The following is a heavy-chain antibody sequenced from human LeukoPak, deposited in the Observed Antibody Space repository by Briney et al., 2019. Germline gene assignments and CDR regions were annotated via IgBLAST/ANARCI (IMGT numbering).Heavy chain of an antibody. J-gene: IGHJ4*02. Sequence: SGGPLRLSCAASGFTFSNAWMSWVRQAPGKGLEWVGRIKSKTDGGTTDYAAPVKGRFTISRDDSKNTLYLQMDSLKTEDTAVYYCTTAIRGYSSSSEDYWGQGTLVTVSS. V-gene: IGHV3-15*01. CDR3: TTAIRGYSSSSEDY. CDR1: GFTFSNAW. CDR2: IKSKTDGGTT. D-gene: IGHD6-6*01.